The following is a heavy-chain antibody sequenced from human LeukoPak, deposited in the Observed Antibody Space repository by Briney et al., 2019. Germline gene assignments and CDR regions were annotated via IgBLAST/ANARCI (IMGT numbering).Heavy chain of an antibody. D-gene: IGHD6-19*01. CDR3: ARVAVAGTWGYYYYYMDV. CDR2: IFTGGSK. J-gene: IGHJ6*03. CDR1: ALTVSSNY. V-gene: IGHV3-53*01. Sequence: SLTPSCPPSALTVSSNYMSCVRQAPRKGREWDSAIFTGGSKYYAKSVKGRFTISRDNSKNTLYLQMNSLRAEDTAVYYCARVAVAGTWGYYYYYMDVWGKGTTVTISS.